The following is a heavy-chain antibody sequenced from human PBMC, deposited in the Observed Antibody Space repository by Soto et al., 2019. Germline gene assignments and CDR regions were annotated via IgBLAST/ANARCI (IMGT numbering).Heavy chain of an antibody. Sequence: QLHLVQSGAVVKKPGASVTVSCSASGYPVTAYYMHWVRQAPGRGLEWMGGINPATGAAKYTQTFLGRVTTARAASTSTVFMGLGGLTSEDAGVFYCARGGGVGVAGSAAFDMWGQGTVVTVSS. CDR3: ARGGGVGVAGSAAFDM. V-gene: IGHV1-2*02. J-gene: IGHJ3*02. CDR2: INPATGAA. CDR1: GYPVTAYY. D-gene: IGHD3-3*01.